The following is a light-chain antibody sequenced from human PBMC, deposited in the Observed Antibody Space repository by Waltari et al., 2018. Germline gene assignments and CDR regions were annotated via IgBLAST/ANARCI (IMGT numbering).Light chain of an antibody. CDR2: DAS. V-gene: IGKV3-11*01. CDR3: QQYYSYPHF. CDR1: QSFNNY. J-gene: IGKJ4*01. Sequence: EIVLTQSPATLSLSPGERAVLPCRASQSFNNYLAWYQQKPGQAPRLLIYDASTRSTGIAARFSGSGSGTDFTLTISSLEPEDFATYYCQQYYSYPHFFGGGTKVEIK.